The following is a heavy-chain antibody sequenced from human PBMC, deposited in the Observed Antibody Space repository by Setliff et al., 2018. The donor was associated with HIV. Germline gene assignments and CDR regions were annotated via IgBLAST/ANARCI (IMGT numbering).Heavy chain of an antibody. CDR3: ARTDYGGNSGGDYFDY. CDR2: ISAYNGNT. Sequence: GASVKVSCKASGNTFSSYGITWVRQAPGQGVEWMGWISAYNGNTNYAQKLQGRVTMTTDTATSTAYMEVRSLRSDDTAVYYCARTDYGGNSGGDYFDYWGQGSLVTVSS. J-gene: IGHJ4*02. V-gene: IGHV1-18*01. D-gene: IGHD4-17*01. CDR1: GNTFSSYG.